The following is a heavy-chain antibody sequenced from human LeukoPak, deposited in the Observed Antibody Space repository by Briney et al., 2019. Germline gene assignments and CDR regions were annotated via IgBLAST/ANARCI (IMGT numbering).Heavy chain of an antibody. D-gene: IGHD2-21*01. CDR1: GYTFTSYG. Sequence: ASVKVSCKASGYTFTSYGISWVRQAPGQGLEWMGWISAYNGNTNYAQKLQGRVTMTTDTSTSTAHMELRSLRSDDTAVYYCARDGRLVVRYYYYYGMDVWGQGTTVTVSS. CDR3: ARDGRLVVRYYYYYGMDV. V-gene: IGHV1-18*01. J-gene: IGHJ6*02. CDR2: ISAYNGNT.